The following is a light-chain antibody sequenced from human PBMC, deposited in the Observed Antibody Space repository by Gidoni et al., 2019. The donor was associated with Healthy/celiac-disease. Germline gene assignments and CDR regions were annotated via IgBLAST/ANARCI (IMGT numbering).Light chain of an antibody. J-gene: IGKJ4*01. CDR1: QSITSY. Sequence: DIQVSQSPSSLSASVGHRVTVTCRASQSITSYLNWYRQKPGKAPKLLIYAASRLQSGVPSRFSGSGSGTDVTLTISSLQPEDFATYNCQQSYSTPLTFGGXTKVDIK. CDR2: AAS. V-gene: IGKV1-39*01. CDR3: QQSYSTPLT.